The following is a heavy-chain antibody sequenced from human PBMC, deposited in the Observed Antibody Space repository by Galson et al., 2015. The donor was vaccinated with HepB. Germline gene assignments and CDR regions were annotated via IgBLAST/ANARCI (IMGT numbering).Heavy chain of an antibody. Sequence: SLRLSCAASGFTFDDYAMHWVRQAPGKGLEWVSGISWNSGSIGYADSVKGRFTISRDNAKNSLYLQMNSLRAEDTALYYCAKDGDGYNWDKLGYFDYWGQGTLVTVSS. CDR3: AKDGDGYNWDKLGYFDY. V-gene: IGHV3-9*01. CDR2: ISWNSGSI. CDR1: GFTFDDYA. J-gene: IGHJ4*02. D-gene: IGHD5-24*01.